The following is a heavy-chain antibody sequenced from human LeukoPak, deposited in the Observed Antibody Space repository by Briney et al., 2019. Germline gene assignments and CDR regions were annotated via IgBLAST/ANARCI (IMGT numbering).Heavy chain of an antibody. Sequence: GGSLRLSCAASGFTLSSYGMHWVRQAPGKGLEWVAVISYDGSNKYYADSVKGRFTISRDNSKNTLYLQMNSLRAEDTAVYYCARDRGDGTQSPFYSWGQGTVVTVAS. D-gene: IGHD5-24*01. J-gene: IGHJ4*02. CDR1: GFTLSSYG. CDR2: ISYDGSNK. CDR3: ARDRGDGTQSPFYS. V-gene: IGHV3-30*03.